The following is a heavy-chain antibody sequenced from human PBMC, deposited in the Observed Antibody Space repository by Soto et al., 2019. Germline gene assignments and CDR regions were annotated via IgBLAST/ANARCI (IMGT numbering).Heavy chain of an antibody. CDR3: AREMDYDILSLQH. Sequence: ASVKVCSTDSGYTFKSYVRQWALQNPGQRLEWMGWINAGNGNTKYSQKFQGRVTITRDTSASTAYMELSSLRSEDTAVYYCAREMDYDILSLQHWGQGTLVTVSS. CDR2: INAGNGNT. V-gene: IGHV1-3*01. J-gene: IGHJ1*01. CDR1: GYTFKSYV. D-gene: IGHD3-9*01.